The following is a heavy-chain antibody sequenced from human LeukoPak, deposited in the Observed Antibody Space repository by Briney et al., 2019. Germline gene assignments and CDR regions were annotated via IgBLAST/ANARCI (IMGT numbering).Heavy chain of an antibody. J-gene: IGHJ6*02. Sequence: GGSLRLSCALSGFTFRRYAMHWVRQAPGKELEWLAVVSYDGSNTYYADSVKGRFIISRDNSKNTVFLQMNSLRPEDTAVYYCARDRYASRSYVMDVWGQGTTVAVSS. CDR3: ARDRYASRSYVMDV. CDR1: GFTFRRYA. CDR2: VSYDGSNT. D-gene: IGHD2-2*01. V-gene: IGHV3-30*04.